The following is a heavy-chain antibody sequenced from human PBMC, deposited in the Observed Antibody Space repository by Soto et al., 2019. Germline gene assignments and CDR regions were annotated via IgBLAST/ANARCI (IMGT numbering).Heavy chain of an antibody. CDR2: IYHSGST. CDR3: ARGMTTVTTLDY. CDR1: GGSISSGGYS. J-gene: IGHJ4*02. D-gene: IGHD4-4*01. V-gene: IGHV4-30-2*01. Sequence: TLSLTCAVAGGSISSGGYSWSWIRQQPGKGLEWIGYIYHSGSTYYNPSLKSRVTISVDRSKNQFSLKLRSVTAADTAVYYCARGMTTVTTLDYWGRGTLVTVSS.